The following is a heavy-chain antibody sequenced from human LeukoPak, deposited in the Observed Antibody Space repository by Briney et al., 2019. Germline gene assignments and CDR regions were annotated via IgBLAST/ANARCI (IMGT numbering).Heavy chain of an antibody. CDR2: IYHSGST. Sequence: SETLSLTCAVSGVSISGSGHYWGWIRQPPGKGLEWIGNIYHSGSTHYNASLQSRVTISIDTSKNQFSLRLNSVTAADTAMYYCAKSGGYGLIDCWGQGTLVTVSS. J-gene: IGHJ4*02. D-gene: IGHD1-26*01. V-gene: IGHV4-39*01. CDR1: GVSISGSGHY. CDR3: AKSGGYGLIDC.